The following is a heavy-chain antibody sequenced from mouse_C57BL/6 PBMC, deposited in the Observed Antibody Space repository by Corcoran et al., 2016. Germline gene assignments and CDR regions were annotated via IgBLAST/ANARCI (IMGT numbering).Heavy chain of an antibody. Sequence: QIQLVQSGPELKKPGETVKISCKASGYTFTTYGMSWVKQAPGKGLKWMGWINTYSGVPTYADDFKGRFAFSLETSASTAYLQINNLKNEDTATYFCARGSSYGFDYWGQGTTLTVSS. CDR1: GYTFTTYG. J-gene: IGHJ2*01. CDR2: INTYSGVP. CDR3: ARGSSYGFDY. V-gene: IGHV9-3*01. D-gene: IGHD1-1*01.